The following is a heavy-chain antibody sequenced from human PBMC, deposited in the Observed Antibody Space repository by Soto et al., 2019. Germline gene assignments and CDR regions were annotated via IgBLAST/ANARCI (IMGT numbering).Heavy chain of an antibody. CDR2: ISSSGYSA. Sequence: EVQLLESGGALVQPGVSLSLSCAASGFTYNNYAMGWVRQAPGKGLEWVSAISSSGYSAYYADSVKGQFTISRDNSRNTMFLQMNKLSAEDTAVYYCAKGSVVVAAKFDSWGQGTQVTVSS. CDR3: AKGSVVVAAKFDS. D-gene: IGHD2-21*02. J-gene: IGHJ4*02. V-gene: IGHV3-23*01. CDR1: GFTYNNYA.